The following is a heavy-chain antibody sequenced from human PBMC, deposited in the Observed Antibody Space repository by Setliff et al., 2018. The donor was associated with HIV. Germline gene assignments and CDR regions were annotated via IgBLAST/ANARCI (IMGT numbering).Heavy chain of an antibody. Sequence: PGGSLRLSCAASGFTFSSYAMSWVRQAPGKGLEWVSTISGSGGSTYYADSVKGRFTISRDNSKNSLYLQMNGLIVEYTGVYYCARRAYCSSTTCFDNWGQGTLVTVSS. CDR1: GFTFSSYA. CDR2: ISGSGGST. D-gene: IGHD2-2*01. V-gene: IGHV3-23*01. CDR3: ARRAYCSSTTCFDN. J-gene: IGHJ4*02.